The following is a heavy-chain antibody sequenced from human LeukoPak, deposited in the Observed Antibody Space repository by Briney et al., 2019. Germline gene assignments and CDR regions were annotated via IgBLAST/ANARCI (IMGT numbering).Heavy chain of an antibody. Sequence: ASVKVSCKASGYTFTGYYMHWVRQARGQGLEWMGWINPNSGGTNYAQKFQGRVTMTRDTSISTAYMELSRLRSDDTAVYYCARVRYYYDSRGYPDYWGQGTLATVSS. CDR1: GYTFTGYY. CDR2: INPNSGGT. CDR3: ARVRYYYDSRGYPDY. D-gene: IGHD3-22*01. V-gene: IGHV1-2*02. J-gene: IGHJ4*02.